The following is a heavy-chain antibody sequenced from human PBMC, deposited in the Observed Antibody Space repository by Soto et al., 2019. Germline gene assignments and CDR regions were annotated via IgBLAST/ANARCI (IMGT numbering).Heavy chain of an antibody. CDR1: GFSLSTSGVG. CDR2: IYWDDDK. D-gene: IGHD3-22*01. J-gene: IGHJ4*02. CDR3: ARHHLNYYDSSGYYVYFDY. Sequence: SGPTRVNPTQALTLTCAFSGFSLSTSGVGVGWIRQPPGKALEWLALIYWDDDKRYSPSLKSRLTITKDTSKNQVVLTMTNMDPVDTATYYCARHHLNYYDSSGYYVYFDYWGQGTLVTVSS. V-gene: IGHV2-5*02.